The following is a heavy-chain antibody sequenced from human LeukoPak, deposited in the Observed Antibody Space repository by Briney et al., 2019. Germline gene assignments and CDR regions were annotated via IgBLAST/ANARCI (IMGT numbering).Heavy chain of an antibody. Sequence: SETLSLTCAVYGGSFSGYYWSWIRQPPGKGLEWIGEINHSGSTNYNPSLKSRVTISVDTSKNQFSLKLSSVTAADTAVYYCARQGSYGPDCYYYYGMDVWGQGTTVTVSS. CDR1: GGSFSGYY. CDR2: INHSGST. V-gene: IGHV4-34*01. CDR3: ARQGSYGPDCYYYYGMDV. J-gene: IGHJ6*02. D-gene: IGHD3-10*01.